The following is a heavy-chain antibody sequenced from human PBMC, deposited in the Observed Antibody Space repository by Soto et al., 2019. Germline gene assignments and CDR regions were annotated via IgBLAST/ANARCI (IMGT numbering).Heavy chain of an antibody. CDR2: IYWNNDR. J-gene: IGHJ4*02. Sequence: QITLKESGPTLVKPTQTLTLTCTFSGFSLNTGGGGVGWIRQPPGKALEWLALIYWNNDRRYSPSLKSRLTITKDTSKNQVVLTVTNMDPVDTATYYCAHRLPGMESGSYYFDYWGQGTLVTVSS. CDR1: GFSLNTGGGG. D-gene: IGHD3-10*01. CDR3: AHRLPGMESGSYYFDY. V-gene: IGHV2-5*01.